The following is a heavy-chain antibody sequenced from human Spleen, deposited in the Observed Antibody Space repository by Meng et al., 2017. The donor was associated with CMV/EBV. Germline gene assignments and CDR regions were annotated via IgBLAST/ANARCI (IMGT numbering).Heavy chain of an antibody. Sequence: GESLKISCAASGLTFSNYAMSWVRQAPGKGLEWVSVIYRGGSPTYSADSVKGRFTISRDNSKNTVYLHMNSLRTGDTAVFYCARVINIPAATGKYFDLWGRGTLVTVSS. V-gene: IGHV3-23*03. CDR2: IYRGGSPT. D-gene: IGHD2-2*01. J-gene: IGHJ2*01. CDR3: ARVINIPAATGKYFDL. CDR1: GLTFSNYA.